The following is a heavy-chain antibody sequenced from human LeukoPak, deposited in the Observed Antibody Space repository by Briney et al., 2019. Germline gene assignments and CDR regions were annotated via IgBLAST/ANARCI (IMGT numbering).Heavy chain of an antibody. J-gene: IGHJ3*02. D-gene: IGHD5-24*01. V-gene: IGHV4-34*01. CDR3: AREMSPGAFDI. CDR1: GGSFSGYY. Sequence: PSETLSLTCAVYGGSFSGYYWSWIRQPPGKGLEWIGEISHSGSTNYNPSLKSRVTISVDTSKNQFSLKLSSVTAADTAVYYCAREMSPGAFDIWGQGTMVTVSS. CDR2: ISHSGST.